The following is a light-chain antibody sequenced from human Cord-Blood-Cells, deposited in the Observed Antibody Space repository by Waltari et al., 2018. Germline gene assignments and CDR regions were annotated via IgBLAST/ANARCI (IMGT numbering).Light chain of an antibody. J-gene: IGLJ3*02. V-gene: IGLV5-45*03. CDR1: SGINVGTSR. Sequence: QAVLTQPSSLSASPGASASLTCTLRSGINVGTSRRSSYQQKPGSPPQYLLRYKSDSDKQQGSGVPSRFSGSKDASANAGILLISGLQSEDEADYYCMIWHSSAWVFGGGTKLTVL. CDR3: MIWHSSAWV. CDR2: YKSDSDK.